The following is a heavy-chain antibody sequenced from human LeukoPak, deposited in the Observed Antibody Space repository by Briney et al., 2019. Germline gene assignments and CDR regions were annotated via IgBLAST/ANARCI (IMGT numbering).Heavy chain of an antibody. J-gene: IGHJ4*02. CDR3: ARDEQQLAKSPAPLWRGAEDY. Sequence: GASVKVSCKASGYTFTGYYMHWVRQAPGQGLEWMGWINPNSGGTNYAQKFQGRVTMTRDTSISTAYMELSRLRSDDTAVYYCARDEQQLAKSPAPLWRGAEDYWGQGTLVTVSS. CDR1: GYTFTGYY. CDR2: INPNSGGT. D-gene: IGHD6-13*01. V-gene: IGHV1-2*02.